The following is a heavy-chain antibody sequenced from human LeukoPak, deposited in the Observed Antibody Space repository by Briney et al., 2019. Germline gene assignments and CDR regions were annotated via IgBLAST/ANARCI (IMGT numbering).Heavy chain of an antibody. CDR3: AKGGPYSSSSQSWFDP. D-gene: IGHD6-13*01. Sequence: GGSLRLSCAASGFNFSTYAMSWVRQAPGKGLEWVSSVSGGGGSTSYADSVKGRFTISRDNSKNTLYLQMKSLRAEDTALYYCAKGGPYSSSSQSWFDPWGQGTLAADSS. CDR2: VSGGGGST. V-gene: IGHV3-23*01. J-gene: IGHJ5*02. CDR1: GFNFSTYA.